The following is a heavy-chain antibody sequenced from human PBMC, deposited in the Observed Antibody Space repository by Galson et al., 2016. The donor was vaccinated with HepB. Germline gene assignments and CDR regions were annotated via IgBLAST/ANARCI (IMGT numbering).Heavy chain of an antibody. D-gene: IGHD3-16*01. CDR1: GFVVSNCW. CDR3: ARGHAWTYGDY. J-gene: IGHJ4*02. Sequence: SLRLSCAASGFVVSNCWMHWVRQAPGKGLVWVARMSPEGNYMEYADSVQGRFALTRDNAKNTLYLEMYTLVAADTATYSCARGHAWTYGDYWGQGALVAVSS. V-gene: IGHV3-74*01. CDR2: MSPEGNYM.